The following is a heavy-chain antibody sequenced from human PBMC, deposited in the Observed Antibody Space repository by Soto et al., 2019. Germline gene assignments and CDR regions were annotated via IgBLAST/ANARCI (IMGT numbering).Heavy chain of an antibody. CDR3: ARTSSRSYSSYQVYYGLDV. V-gene: IGHV4-59*01. J-gene: IGHJ6*02. CDR1: GDSISSYF. CDR2: VYHSGST. D-gene: IGHD3-22*01. Sequence: SETLSLTCTVSGDSISSYFWSWIRQPPGKGLEWIGCVYHSGSTNYSPSLKRRVSISVDTSKNQFSLRLTSVTAADTAVYYCARTSSRSYSSYQVYYGLDVWGQGTTVTVSS.